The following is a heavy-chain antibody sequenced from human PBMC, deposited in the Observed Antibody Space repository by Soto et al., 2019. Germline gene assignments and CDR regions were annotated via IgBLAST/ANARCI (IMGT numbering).Heavy chain of an antibody. Sequence: EVQLLESGGGLVQPGGSLRLSCAASGFTFSNYGVSWVRKARGKGLECVSAITNNSDYKYYADSVRGRFIVSRDNSKSPLFLEMNSLRAEDTAVYYCAKGYSTGWHSSLNSWGQGTLVIVSS. CDR2: ITNNSDYK. CDR1: GFTFSNYG. CDR3: AKGYSTGWHSSLNS. V-gene: IGHV3-23*01. D-gene: IGHD2-8*02. J-gene: IGHJ4*02.